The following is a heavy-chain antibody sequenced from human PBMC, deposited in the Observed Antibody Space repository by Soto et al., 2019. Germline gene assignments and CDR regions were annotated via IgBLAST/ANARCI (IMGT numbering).Heavy chain of an antibody. CDR2: VYYSGST. CDR3: GRPRDNNINYSYALGV. CDR1: GASVSSATYY. V-gene: IGHV4-61*01. D-gene: IGHD3-16*01. J-gene: IGHJ6*02. Sequence: SETLSLTCTVSGASVSSATYYWNWIRQPPGKPLEWIGYVYYSGSTNYNPSLKSRVTISLDTSKDQFSLKLSSVTAADTAVDYRGRPRDNNINYSYALGVGGQGTTVT.